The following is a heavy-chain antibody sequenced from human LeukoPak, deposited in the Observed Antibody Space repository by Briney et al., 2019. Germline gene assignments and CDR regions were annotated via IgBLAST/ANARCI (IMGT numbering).Heavy chain of an antibody. CDR3: ARTTGYNWFDP. V-gene: IGHV4-61*02. CDR2: IFTSGST. CDR1: GGSVSTFSYY. D-gene: IGHD1-1*01. J-gene: IGHJ5*02. Sequence: PSQTLSLTCNVSGGSVSTFSYYWSWIRQPAGKRLEWIGRIFTSGSTNYNPSLKSRVTISVDTSKNQFSLKLSSVTAADTAVYYCARTTGYNWFDPWGQGTLVTVSS.